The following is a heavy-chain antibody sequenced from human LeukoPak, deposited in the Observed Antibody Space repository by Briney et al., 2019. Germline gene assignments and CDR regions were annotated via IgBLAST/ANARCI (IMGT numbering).Heavy chain of an antibody. J-gene: IGHJ1*01. CDR2: ISSDGSTT. CDR3: AFIAAAGAPDW. CDR1: GFSFSSYW. D-gene: IGHD6-25*01. V-gene: IGHV3-74*01. Sequence: GGSLRLSCAASGFSFSSYWMHWVRQRPGKGLVWVSRISSDGSTTNYADSVKGRFIISRDNTKNTLYLQMNSLRAEDTAVYYCAFIAAAGAPDWWGQGTLVIVSS.